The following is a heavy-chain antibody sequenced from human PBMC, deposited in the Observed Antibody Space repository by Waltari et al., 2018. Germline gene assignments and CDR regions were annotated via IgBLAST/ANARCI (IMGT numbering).Heavy chain of an antibody. J-gene: IGHJ3*02. CDR2: IHYGGST. CDR3: ARHGYFSAISFYAFDI. D-gene: IGHD1-1*01. V-gene: IGHV4-59*08. Sequence: QVQLQESGPGLVTPSETLSLTCTVSGGSINNYYWTWIRQPPGKGLEWIGHIHYGGSTHYHPSLKSRVTISVVTSKNQFSLKLTSVTAADTAVYYCARHGYFSAISFYAFDIWGQGTLVTVSS. CDR1: GGSINNYY.